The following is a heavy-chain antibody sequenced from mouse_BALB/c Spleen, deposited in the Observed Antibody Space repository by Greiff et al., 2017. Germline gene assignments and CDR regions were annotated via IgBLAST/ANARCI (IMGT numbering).Heavy chain of an antibody. J-gene: IGHJ1*01. CDR3: ARQGLPGWYFDV. V-gene: IGHV5-6*01. CDR1: GFTFSSYG. CDR2: ISSGGSYT. D-gene: IGHD6-1*01. Sequence: EVKLLESGGDLVKPGGSLKLSCAASGFTFSSYGMSWVRQTPDKRLEWVATISSGGSYTYYPDSVKGRFTISRDNAKNTLYLQMSSLKSEDTAMYYCARQGLPGWYFDVWGAGTTVTVSS.